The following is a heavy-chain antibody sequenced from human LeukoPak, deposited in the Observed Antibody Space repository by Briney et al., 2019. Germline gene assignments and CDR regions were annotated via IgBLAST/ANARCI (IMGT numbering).Heavy chain of an antibody. CDR1: GSTFSTYG. CDR2: ISYDGRNE. D-gene: IGHD6-19*01. Sequence: GKSLRLFCVASGSTFSTYGMHWVRQAPGKGLEWVGVISYDGRNEHYSDSVKGRFTISRDNSKNTLYLQMNSLRAEDSAVYYCVNSLDGTGWWDFDCWGQGTLVTVSS. V-gene: IGHV3-30*18. J-gene: IGHJ4*02. CDR3: VNSLDGTGWWDFDC.